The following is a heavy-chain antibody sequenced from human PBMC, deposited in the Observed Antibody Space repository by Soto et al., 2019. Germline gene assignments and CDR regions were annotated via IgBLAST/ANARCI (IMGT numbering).Heavy chain of an antibody. CDR1: GGSFSGYY. CDR2: INHSGST. Sequence: SETLSLTCAVYGGSFSGYYWSWIRQPPGKGLEWIGEINHSGSTNYNPSLKSRVTISVDTSKNQFSLKLSSVTAADTAVYYCARGRSGWYHYYYGMDVWGQGATVTVSS. V-gene: IGHV4-34*01. J-gene: IGHJ6*02. CDR3: ARGRSGWYHYYYGMDV. D-gene: IGHD6-19*01.